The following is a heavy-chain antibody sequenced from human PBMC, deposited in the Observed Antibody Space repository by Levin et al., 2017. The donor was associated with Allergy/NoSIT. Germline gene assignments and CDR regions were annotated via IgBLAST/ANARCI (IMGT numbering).Heavy chain of an antibody. CDR3: ARVLDYGDDAGYGMDV. CDR1: GYSFTNYW. D-gene: IGHD4-17*01. V-gene: IGHV5-10-1*01. CDR2: IDPRDSYS. J-gene: IGHJ6*02. Sequence: PGESLKISCKGSGYSFTNYWFTWVRQMPGKGLEWMGRIDPRDSYSNYSPSFQGHVTISADKSTSTAYLQWSSLKASDTAMYFCARVLDYGDDAGYGMDVWGQGTTVNVSS.